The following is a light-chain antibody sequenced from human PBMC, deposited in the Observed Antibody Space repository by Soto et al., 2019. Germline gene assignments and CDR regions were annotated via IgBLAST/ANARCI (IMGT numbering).Light chain of an antibody. Sequence: DIQMTQSPSSLSASVGDRVTITCRASQSITNYLNWYQQKPGKAPKLLIYAASSLQSGVPSRFSGSGSGTDFTLTISSLQPEDFATYYCQRSYSIPMYTFGQGTKLEIK. CDR1: QSITNY. V-gene: IGKV1-39*01. CDR3: QRSYSIPMYT. CDR2: AAS. J-gene: IGKJ2*01.